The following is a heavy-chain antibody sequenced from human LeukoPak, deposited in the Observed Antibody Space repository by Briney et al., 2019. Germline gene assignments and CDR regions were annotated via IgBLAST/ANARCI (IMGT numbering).Heavy chain of an antibody. CDR1: GFTFSSYT. CDR2: ISSSSRDI. J-gene: IGHJ4*02. D-gene: IGHD2-15*01. CDR3: TKAPIVSCSGAFCYPFDS. Sequence: PGGSLRFSCAASGFTFSSYTMNWVRQAPGKGLEWVAAISSSSRDIFYADSVKGRFSISRDNTQNSLSLRMNSLRAEDTAIYYCTKAPIVSCSGAFCYPFDSWGQGTLVTVSS. V-gene: IGHV3-21*04.